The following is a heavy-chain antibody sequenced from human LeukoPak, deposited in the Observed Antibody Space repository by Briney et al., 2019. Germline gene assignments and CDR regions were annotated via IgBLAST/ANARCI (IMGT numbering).Heavy chain of an antibody. CDR3: ARDPVYCSSTSCSFFDY. D-gene: IGHD2-2*01. V-gene: IGHV3-30*02. J-gene: IGHJ4*02. CDR1: GSTFNSYG. Sequence: GGSLRLSCAASGSTFNSYGMHWVRQAPGKGLEWVAFIRYDESRKYYADSVKGRFTIHRDNPKNTLYLEMNSLRPEDTAVYYCARDPVYCSSTSCSFFDYWGQGTLVTVSS. CDR2: IRYDESRK.